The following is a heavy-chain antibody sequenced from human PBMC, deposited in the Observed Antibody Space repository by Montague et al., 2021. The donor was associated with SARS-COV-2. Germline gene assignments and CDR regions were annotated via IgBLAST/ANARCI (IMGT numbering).Heavy chain of an antibody. D-gene: IGHD3-22*01. J-gene: IGHJ4*02. Sequence: SETLSLTCAVYGGSFSNFYWSWIRQPPGKGLEWIGEINHRGYIDYNPSLESRVTISVDTSKNQSSLKVYSVTAADTAVYYCASAPRNSFGYWAYWGQGTLLTVSS. V-gene: IGHV4-34*01. CDR2: INHRGYI. CDR3: ASAPRNSFGYWAY. CDR1: GGSFSNFY.